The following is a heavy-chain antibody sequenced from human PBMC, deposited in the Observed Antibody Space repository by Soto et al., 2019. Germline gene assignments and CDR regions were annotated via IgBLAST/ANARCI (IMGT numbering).Heavy chain of an antibody. V-gene: IGHV4-39*01. Sequence: SETLSLTCAVDGGSFSGDYRGWIRQPPGKGLEWSGSSYYSGSTYYNPSLKSRVTISVDTSQHQFSLKWTSVTAADTAVYYCARQSTGYSVEVDYGGHGTLVTVSS. CDR1: GGSFSGDY. CDR2: SYYSGST. J-gene: IGHJ4*01. D-gene: IGHD5-18*01. CDR3: ARQSTGYSVEVDY.